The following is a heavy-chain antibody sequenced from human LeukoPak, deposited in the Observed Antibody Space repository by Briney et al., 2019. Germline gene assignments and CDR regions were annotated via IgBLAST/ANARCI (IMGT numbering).Heavy chain of an antibody. CDR1: GFTVSSNY. J-gene: IGHJ6*04. V-gene: IGHV3-53*01. Sequence: GGSLRLSCAASGFTVSSNYMSWVRQAPGKGLDWVSVIYSDGSTYYADSVKGRFTISRDNAKNSLYLQMNSLRAEDTAVYYCAELGITMIGGVWGKGTTVTISS. CDR3: AELGITMIGGV. CDR2: IYSDGST. D-gene: IGHD3-10*02.